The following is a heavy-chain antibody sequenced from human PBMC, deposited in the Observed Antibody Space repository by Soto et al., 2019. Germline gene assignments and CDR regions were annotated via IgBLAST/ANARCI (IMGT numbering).Heavy chain of an antibody. CDR2: ISAHNGNT. CDR3: ARGRYGDY. CDR1: GYGFTTYG. Sequence: QVHLVQSGAEVKKPVASVKVSCKGSGYGFTTYGITWVRQAPGQGLEWMAWISAHNGNTNYAQKLQGRVTVTRDTSTSTAYMELRSLRSDDTAVYYCARGRYGDYWGQGALVTVSS. D-gene: IGHD1-1*01. V-gene: IGHV1-18*01. J-gene: IGHJ4*02.